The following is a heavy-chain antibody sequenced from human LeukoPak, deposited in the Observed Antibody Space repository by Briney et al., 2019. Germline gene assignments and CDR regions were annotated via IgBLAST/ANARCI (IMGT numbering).Heavy chain of an antibody. J-gene: IGHJ3*02. V-gene: IGHV3-74*01. CDR1: GFNFSACW. D-gene: IGHD5-24*01. CDR3: ARPTEMATIRDAFDI. Sequence: GGSLRLSCVASGFNFSACWMHWVRQAPGKGLVWVSRINTNGSSTTFADSVKGRFTISRDNAKNTLFLQMNSLRAEDTAVYYCARPTEMATIRDAFDIWGQGTMVTVSP. CDR2: INTNGSST.